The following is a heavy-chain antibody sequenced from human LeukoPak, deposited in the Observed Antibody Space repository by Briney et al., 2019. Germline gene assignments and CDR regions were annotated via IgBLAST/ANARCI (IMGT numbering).Heavy chain of an antibody. CDR2: ISGSADTA. Sequence: GGSLRLSCAASGFTFSSYEMNWVRQAPGKGLEWASYISGSADTAYYADSVRGRFTMSRDNARNSLYLQMNSLGAEDTAVYYCTRVGQSYSTSGQALDHWGQGTLVTVSS. V-gene: IGHV3-48*03. CDR1: GFTFSSYE. CDR3: TRVGQSYSTSGQALDH. J-gene: IGHJ4*02. D-gene: IGHD2-8*01.